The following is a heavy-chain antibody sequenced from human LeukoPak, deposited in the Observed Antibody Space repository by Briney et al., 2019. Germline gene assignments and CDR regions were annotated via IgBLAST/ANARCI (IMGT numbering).Heavy chain of an antibody. CDR3: ARENRYCRGGSCYSAASDDAFDI. V-gene: IGHV1-18*01. CDR2: ISAYNGKK. J-gene: IGHJ3*02. Sequence: ASVKVSCKASGYTFTNYGISWVRQAPGQGLEWMGWISAYNGKKNYAQKLQGRVTMTTDTSTSTVYMELGSLRSDDTAVYYCARENRYCRGGSCYSAASDDAFDIWGQGTMVTVSS. D-gene: IGHD2-15*01. CDR1: GYTFTNYG.